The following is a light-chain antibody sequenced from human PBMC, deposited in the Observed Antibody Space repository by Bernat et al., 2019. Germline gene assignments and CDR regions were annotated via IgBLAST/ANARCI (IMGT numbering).Light chain of an antibody. CDR1: SSNIGNNY. CDR2: DNN. Sequence: QSVLTQPPSVSAAPGQKVTISCSGSSSNIGNNYVSWYQQLPGTAPKLLIYDNNKRPSGIPDRFSGSKSGTSATLGITGLQTEDEADYYCGTWDSSLSAWVFGGGTNLTVL. J-gene: IGLJ3*02. V-gene: IGLV1-51*01. CDR3: GTWDSSLSAWV.